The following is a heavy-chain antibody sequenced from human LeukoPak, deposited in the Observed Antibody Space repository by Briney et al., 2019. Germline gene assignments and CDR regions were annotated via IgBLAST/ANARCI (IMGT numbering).Heavy chain of an antibody. J-gene: IGHJ4*02. D-gene: IGHD6-19*01. V-gene: IGHV3-64D*06. CDR1: GFTFSTRP. CDR2: SSGNGGST. Sequence: GGSLRLSCSGSGFTFSTRPMHWVRQAPGKGLEYVSGSSGNGGSTCYADSAKGRFIISRDNSKNTVYLQMSSLRPEDTAMYYCVNQISGWVYWGQGTLVTVSS. CDR3: VNQISGWVY.